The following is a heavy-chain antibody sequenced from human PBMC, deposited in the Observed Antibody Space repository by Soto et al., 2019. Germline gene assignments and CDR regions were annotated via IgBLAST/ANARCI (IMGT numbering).Heavy chain of an antibody. Sequence: EVQLVESGGGLVKPGGSLRLSCVASGFTFSSYSMNWVRQAPGKGLEWVSSISSSSTYIYYADSLKGRFTISRDNAKDSLYLDMTSLRAEDTAVYYCARGHLGTDETSNDYWGQGTLVTVSS. V-gene: IGHV3-21*01. J-gene: IGHJ4*02. CDR1: GFTFSSYS. CDR2: ISSSSTYI. CDR3: ARGHLGTDETSNDY.